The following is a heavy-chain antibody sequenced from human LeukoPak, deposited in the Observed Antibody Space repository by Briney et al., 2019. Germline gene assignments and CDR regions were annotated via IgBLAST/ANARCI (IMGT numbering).Heavy chain of an antibody. V-gene: IGHV1-69*06. CDR1: GGTFISYA. J-gene: IGHJ6*02. Sequence: SVKVSCKASGGTFISYAISWVRQAPGQGLEWMGGIIPIFGTANYAQKFQGRVTIIADKFTSTAYMELSSLRCEDAAMYYCARDEKVGATPYFGMDVWGQGTTVTASS. D-gene: IGHD1-26*01. CDR2: IIPIFGTA. CDR3: ARDEKVGATPYFGMDV.